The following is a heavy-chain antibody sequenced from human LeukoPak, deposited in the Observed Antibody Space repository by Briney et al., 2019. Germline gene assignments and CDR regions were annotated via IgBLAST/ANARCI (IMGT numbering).Heavy chain of an antibody. V-gene: IGHV3-9*01. D-gene: IGHD6-13*01. CDR1: GFTFSSYA. CDR3: AKDPASSWRPGAFDI. CDR2: ISWNSGSI. J-gene: IGHJ3*02. Sequence: GGSLRLSCAASGFTFSSYAMSWVRQAPGKGLEWVSGISWNSGSIGYADSVKGRFTISRDNAKNSLYLQMNSLRAEDTALYYCAKDPASSWRPGAFDIWGQGTMVTVSS.